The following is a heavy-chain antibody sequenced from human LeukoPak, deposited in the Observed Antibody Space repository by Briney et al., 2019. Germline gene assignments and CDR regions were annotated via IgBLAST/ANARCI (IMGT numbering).Heavy chain of an antibody. CDR2: ISSNGGST. J-gene: IGHJ4*02. CDR1: GFTFSSYD. D-gene: IGHD2-15*01. V-gene: IGHV3-64*01. CDR3: ARGGGYCGGNCYGIDY. Sequence: GGSLRLSCAASGFTFSSYDMHWVRRAPGKGLEYVSTISSNGGSTYYANSVKGRFSLSRDNSKNTLYLQMGSLRPEDMAVYYCARGGGYCGGNCYGIDYWGRGTLVTVS.